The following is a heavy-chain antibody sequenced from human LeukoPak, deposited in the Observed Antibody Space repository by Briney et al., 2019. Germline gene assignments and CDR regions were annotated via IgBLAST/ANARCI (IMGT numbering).Heavy chain of an antibody. Sequence: GGSLRLSCAASGFTFSSYGMHWVRQAPGKGLEWVAVISYDGSNKYYADSVKGRFTISRDNSKNTLYLQMNSLRAEDTAVYYCARDLGYSSSPRLYYYYYYMDVWGKGTTVTVSS. V-gene: IGHV3-30*03. D-gene: IGHD6-13*01. J-gene: IGHJ6*03. CDR2: ISYDGSNK. CDR1: GFTFSSYG. CDR3: ARDLGYSSSPRLYYYYYYMDV.